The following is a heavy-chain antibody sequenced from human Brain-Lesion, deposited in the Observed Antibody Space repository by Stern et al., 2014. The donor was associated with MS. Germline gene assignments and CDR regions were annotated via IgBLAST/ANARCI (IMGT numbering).Heavy chain of an antibody. CDR2: IYYRGST. J-gene: IGHJ4*02. V-gene: IGHV4-39*01. CDR3: AKLWLGELPESPFDY. D-gene: IGHD3-10*01. CDR1: GGSISSSSYY. Sequence: QLVESGPGLVKPSETLSLTCTVSGGSISSSSYYWGWIRQPPGKGLEWIGSIYYRGSTYYNPSLKSRVTISMDTSKNQFSLRLSSVTAADTAVYFCAKLWLGELPESPFDYWGQGTLVTVS.